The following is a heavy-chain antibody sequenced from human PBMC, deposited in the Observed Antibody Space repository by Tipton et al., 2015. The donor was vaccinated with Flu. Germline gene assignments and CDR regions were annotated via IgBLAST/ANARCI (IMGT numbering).Heavy chain of an antibody. Sequence: VQLVQSGAEVKKPGASVKVSCKASGYTFTSYDINWVRQATGQGLEWMGWMNPNSGNTGYAQKFQGRVTMTRNTSISTAYMELSSLRSEDTAVYYCARGLKFMVRGVIIRNWFDPWGQGTLVTVSS. CDR1: GYTFTSYD. D-gene: IGHD3-10*01. CDR3: ARGLKFMVRGVIIRNWFDP. J-gene: IGHJ5*02. CDR2: MNPNSGNT. V-gene: IGHV1-8*01.